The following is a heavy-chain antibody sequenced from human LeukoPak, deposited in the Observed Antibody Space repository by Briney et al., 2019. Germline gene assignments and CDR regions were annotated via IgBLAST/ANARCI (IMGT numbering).Heavy chain of an antibody. D-gene: IGHD3-16*02. V-gene: IGHV4-39*02. Sequence: SETLSLTCTVSGGSISSSSAYWGWIRQPPGKGLEWIGSIYYSKNTYYNPSLKSRVTISADTSKNHFSLKLTSVTAADTALYYCVRLPTGYPNWFDTWGQGTLVSVSS. CDR2: IYYSKNT. CDR1: GGSISSSSAY. CDR3: VRLPTGYPNWFDT. J-gene: IGHJ5*02.